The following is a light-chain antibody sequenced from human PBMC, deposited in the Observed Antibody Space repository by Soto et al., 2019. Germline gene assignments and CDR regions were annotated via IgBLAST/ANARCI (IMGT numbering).Light chain of an antibody. J-gene: IGKJ2*02. CDR1: ESVNGKY. Sequence: EIVLTQSPGTLSLSPGDRATLSCRASESVNGKYLAWYQQKPGQAPRLLIYAASSRATGVPDRFSGSGSGTDFTLYTLTITRLDPEDFAVYYCQQRGKWPSTFGPGTKVE. CDR3: QQRGKWPST. CDR2: AAS. V-gene: IGKV3D-20*02.